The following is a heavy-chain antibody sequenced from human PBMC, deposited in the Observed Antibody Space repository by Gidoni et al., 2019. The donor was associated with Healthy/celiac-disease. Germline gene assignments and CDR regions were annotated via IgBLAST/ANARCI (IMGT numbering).Heavy chain of an antibody. Sequence: QLQLQESGPGLVKPSETLSLTCTVSGGPISSSSYHWGWIRQPPGKGLEWIGSIYYSGSTYYNPSLKSRVTISVDTSKNQFSLKLSSVTAADTAVYYCARHNWNYVAFDYWGQGTLVTVSS. CDR3: ARHNWNYVAFDY. CDR2: IYYSGST. CDR1: GGPISSSSYH. D-gene: IGHD1-7*01. V-gene: IGHV4-39*01. J-gene: IGHJ4*02.